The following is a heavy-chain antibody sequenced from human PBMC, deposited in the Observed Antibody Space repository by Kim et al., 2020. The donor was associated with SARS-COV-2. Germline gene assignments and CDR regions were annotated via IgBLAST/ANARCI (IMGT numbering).Heavy chain of an antibody. J-gene: IGHJ4*02. Sequence: SETLSLTCTVSGGSISSYYWSWIRQPPGKGLEWIGYIYYSGSTNYNPSLKSRVTISVDTSKNQFSLKLSSVTAADTAVYYCARGLGFWSGYIDAYYFDYWGQGTLVTVSS. CDR3: ARGLGFWSGYIDAYYFDY. D-gene: IGHD3-3*01. CDR2: IYYSGST. CDR1: GGSISSYY. V-gene: IGHV4-59*01.